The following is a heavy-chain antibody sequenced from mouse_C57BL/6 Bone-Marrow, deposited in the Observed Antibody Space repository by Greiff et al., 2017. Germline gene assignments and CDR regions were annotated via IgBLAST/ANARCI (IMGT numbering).Heavy chain of an antibody. J-gene: IGHJ2*01. CDR1: GFNIKDDY. V-gene: IGHV14-4*01. D-gene: IGHD2-1*01. CDR2: IDPENGDT. CDR3: TAGGNPYYFDY. Sequence: EVQLQQSGAELVRPGASVKLSCTASGFNIKDDYMHWVKQRPEQGLEWIGWIDPENGDTESASKFQGKATITADTSSNTAYLQLSSLTSEDTAVYYCTAGGNPYYFDYWGQGTTLTVSS.